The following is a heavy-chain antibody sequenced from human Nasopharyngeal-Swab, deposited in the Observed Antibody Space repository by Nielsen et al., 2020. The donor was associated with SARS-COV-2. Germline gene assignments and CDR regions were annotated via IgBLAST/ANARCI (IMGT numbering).Heavy chain of an antibody. CDR3: AKAARITMIVVYDY. J-gene: IGHJ4*02. D-gene: IGHD3-22*01. Sequence: WIRQPPGKGLEWVSAISGSGGSTYYADSVKGRFTISRDNSKNTLYLQMNSLRAEDTAVYYCAKAARITMIVVYDYWGQGTLVPSPQ. V-gene: IGHV3-23*01. CDR2: ISGSGGST.